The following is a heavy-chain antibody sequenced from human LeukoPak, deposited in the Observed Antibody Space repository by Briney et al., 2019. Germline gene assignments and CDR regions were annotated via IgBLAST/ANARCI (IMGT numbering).Heavy chain of an antibody. CDR3: ARESDQPRGYNYGPDY. V-gene: IGHV3-21*01. J-gene: IGHJ4*02. D-gene: IGHD5-18*01. Sequence: GGSLRLSCAASGFTFSSYSMNWVRQAPGKGLEWVSSISSGSSYIFYADSVKGRFIISRDNAKNSLYLQMNSLRAEDTAVYYCARESDQPRGYNYGPDYWGQGTLVTVSS. CDR1: GFTFSSYS. CDR2: ISSGSSYI.